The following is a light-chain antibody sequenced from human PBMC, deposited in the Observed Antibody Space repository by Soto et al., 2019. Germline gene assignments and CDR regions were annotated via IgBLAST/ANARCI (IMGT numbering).Light chain of an antibody. CDR2: DAS. Sequence: EIVLTQSPATLSLSPAERATLSCRASQSVSSSLAWYQQKPGQAPRLLIYDASNRATGIPAKFSGSGSGTDFTLTISSLEPEDFAVYYCQQRSNWPMSTFGQGTRLEIK. V-gene: IGKV3-11*01. CDR1: QSVSSS. CDR3: QQRSNWPMST. J-gene: IGKJ5*01.